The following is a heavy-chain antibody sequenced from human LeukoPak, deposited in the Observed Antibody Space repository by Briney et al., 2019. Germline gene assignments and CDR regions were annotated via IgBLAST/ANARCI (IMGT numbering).Heavy chain of an antibody. CDR1: GFTFSSYP. D-gene: IGHD4-11*01. Sequence: GGSLRLSCATSGFTFSSYPMSWVRQAPGRGLEWVSVISGNSGVTYYADSVKGRFTISRDNAKNTVYLQMNNLRGEDTALYYCSKAGDTNYYRHGDYWGQGTLVTVSS. V-gene: IGHV3-23*01. CDR2: ISGNSGVT. J-gene: IGHJ4*02. CDR3: SKAGDTNYYRHGDY.